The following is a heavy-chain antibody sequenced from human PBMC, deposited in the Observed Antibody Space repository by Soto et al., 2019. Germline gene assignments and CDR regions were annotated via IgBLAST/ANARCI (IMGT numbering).Heavy chain of an antibody. J-gene: IGHJ5*02. CDR1: GYSFTSYW. V-gene: IGHV5-51*01. Sequence: GESLKISCKGSGYSFTSYWIGWVRQMPGKGLEWMGIIYPGDSDTRYSPSFQGQVTISADKSISTAYLQWSSLKASDTAMYYCARHSPPEYCSSTSCHHSGTRRFDPWGQGTLVTVSS. CDR3: ARHSPPEYCSSTSCHHSGTRRFDP. CDR2: IYPGDSDT. D-gene: IGHD2-2*01.